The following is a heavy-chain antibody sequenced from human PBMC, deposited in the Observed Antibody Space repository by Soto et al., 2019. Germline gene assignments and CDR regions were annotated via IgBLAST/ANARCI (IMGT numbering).Heavy chain of an antibody. CDR1: GFTFSSYA. CDR2: ISYDGSNK. Sequence: PGGSLRLSCAASGFTFSSYAMPWVRQAPGKGLEWVAVISYDGSNKYYADSVKGRFTISRDNSKNTLYLQMNSLRAEDTAVYYCQGTTGAFDIWGQGTMVTVSS. D-gene: IGHD1-1*01. J-gene: IGHJ3*02. CDR3: QGTTGAFDI. V-gene: IGHV3-30-3*01.